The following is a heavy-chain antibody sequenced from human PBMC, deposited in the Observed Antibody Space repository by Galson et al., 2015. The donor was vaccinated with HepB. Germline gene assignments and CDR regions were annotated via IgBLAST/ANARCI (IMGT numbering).Heavy chain of an antibody. D-gene: IGHD2-15*01. CDR3: ASGGGYCSGGSCLRLPPFDP. J-gene: IGHJ5*02. Sequence: SVKVSCKASGGTFSRYAISWVRQAPGQGLEWMGGIIPIFGTANYAQKFQGRVTITADKATSTAYMELSSLRSEDTAVYYCASGGGYCSGGSCLRLPPFDPWGQGTLVTVSS. CDR2: IIPIFGTA. CDR1: GGTFSRYA. V-gene: IGHV1-69*06.